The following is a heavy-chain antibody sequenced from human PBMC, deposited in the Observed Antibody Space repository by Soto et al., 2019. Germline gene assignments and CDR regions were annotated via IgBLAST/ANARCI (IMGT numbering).Heavy chain of an antibody. CDR2: ISYDGSNK. CDR1: GFTFSSYA. J-gene: IGHJ6*02. D-gene: IGHD3-10*01. Sequence: GGSLRLSCAASGFTFSSYAMHWVRQAPGKGLEWVAVISYDGSNKYYADSVKGRFTISRDNSKNTLYLQMNSLRAEDTAVYYCAREAPWGSGEPDYGMDVWGQGTTVTVSS. V-gene: IGHV3-30-3*01. CDR3: AREAPWGSGEPDYGMDV.